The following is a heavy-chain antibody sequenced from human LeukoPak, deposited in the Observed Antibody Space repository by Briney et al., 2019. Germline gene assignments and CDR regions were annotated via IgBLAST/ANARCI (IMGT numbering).Heavy chain of an antibody. V-gene: IGHV4-59*01. D-gene: IGHD6-13*01. CDR1: GGSISSYY. Sequence: SETLSLTCTVSGGSISSYYWSWIRQPPGKGLEWIGYIYYSGSTNYNPSLKSRVTISVDTSKNQFSLKLSSVTAADTAVYYCAGGDSSSWYFPYYYCGMDVWGQGTTVTVSS. J-gene: IGHJ6*02. CDR2: IYYSGST. CDR3: AGGDSSSWYFPYYYCGMDV.